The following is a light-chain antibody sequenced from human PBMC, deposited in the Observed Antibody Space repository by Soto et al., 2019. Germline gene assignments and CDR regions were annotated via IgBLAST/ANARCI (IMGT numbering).Light chain of an antibody. V-gene: IGLV2-14*03. Sequence: HSVLTQPASVSGSPGQSITIPCTGTSSDVGAYNYVSWYQQHPGKVPKLMIFDVTSRPSGVSDRFSGSKSGNTASLTISGLQAEDEADYYCSSYTSSNTLLFGGGTKLTVL. CDR3: SSYTSSNTLL. CDR1: SSDVGAYNY. J-gene: IGLJ2*01. CDR2: DVT.